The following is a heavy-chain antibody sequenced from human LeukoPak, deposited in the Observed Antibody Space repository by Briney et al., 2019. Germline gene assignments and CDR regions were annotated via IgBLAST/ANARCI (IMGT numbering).Heavy chain of an antibody. J-gene: IGHJ4*02. CDR2: ISYDGSNK. V-gene: IGHV3-30-3*01. CDR3: LGGTGWIFDY. CDR1: GFTFSSYA. D-gene: IGHD6-19*01. Sequence: PGVSLRLACATSGFTFSSYAMHWVRQAPGKGLEWVAVISYDGSNKYYADSVKGRFTISRDNSKNTLYLQMNSLRAEDTAVYYCLGGTGWIFDYWGQGTLVTVSS.